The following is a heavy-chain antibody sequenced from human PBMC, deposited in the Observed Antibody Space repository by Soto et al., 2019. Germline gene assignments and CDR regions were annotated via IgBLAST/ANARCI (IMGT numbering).Heavy chain of an antibody. CDR1: GGSISCGDYY. CDR2: IYYSGST. J-gene: IGHJ5*02. Sequence: SETLSLTCTVSGGSISCGDYYWSWIRQPPGKGLEWIGYIYYSGSTYYNPSLKSRVTISVDTSKNQFSLKLSSVTAADTAVYYCARTNEYSSLSPDLWGQGTLVTVSS. D-gene: IGHD6-6*01. V-gene: IGHV4-30-4*01. CDR3: ARTNEYSSLSPDL.